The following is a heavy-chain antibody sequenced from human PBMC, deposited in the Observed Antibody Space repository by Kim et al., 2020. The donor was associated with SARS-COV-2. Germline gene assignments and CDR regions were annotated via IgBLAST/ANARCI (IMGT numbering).Heavy chain of an antibody. Sequence: SGPTLVKPTQTLTLTCTFSGFSLSTSGMCVSWIRQPPGKALEWLALIDWDDDKYYSTSLKTRLTISKDTSKNQVVLTMTNMDPVDTATYYCARDYDILTGSGLRYYYYYGMDVWGQGTTVTVSS. J-gene: IGHJ6*02. CDR2: IDWDDDK. D-gene: IGHD3-9*01. CDR1: GFSLSTSGMC. CDR3: ARDYDILTGSGLRYYYYYGMDV. V-gene: IGHV2-70*01.